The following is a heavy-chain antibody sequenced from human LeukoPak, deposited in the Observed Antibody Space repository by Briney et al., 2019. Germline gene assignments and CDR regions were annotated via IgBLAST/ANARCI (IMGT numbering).Heavy chain of an antibody. J-gene: IGHJ4*02. CDR1: GFTFNSYG. CDR2: ISYDGSNK. V-gene: IGHV3-30*18. CDR3: AKEAAYCGGDCYSGSDY. D-gene: IGHD2-21*02. Sequence: GRSLRLSCAASGFTFNSYGMHWVRQAPGKGLEWVAFISYDGSNKYYADSVKGRFTISRDNSKNTLYLQMNSLRAEDTAMYYCAKEAAYCGGDCYSGSDYWGQGTLVTVSS.